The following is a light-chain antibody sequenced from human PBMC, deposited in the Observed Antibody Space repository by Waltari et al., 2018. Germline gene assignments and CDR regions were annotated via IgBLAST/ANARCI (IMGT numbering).Light chain of an antibody. Sequence: QSALTQPASVSGSPGQSITLSCTGTSSDVGGYNYVSWYQHHPGKAPKLMIYDVSNRPSGVSNRFSGSKSGDTASLTISGLQAEDEADYYCSSYTRSSTLVFGGGTKLTVL. CDR1: SSDVGGYNY. CDR2: DVS. J-gene: IGLJ3*02. CDR3: SSYTRSSTLV. V-gene: IGLV2-14*03.